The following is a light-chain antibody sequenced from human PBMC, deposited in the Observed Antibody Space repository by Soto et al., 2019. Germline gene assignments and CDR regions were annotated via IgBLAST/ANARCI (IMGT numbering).Light chain of an antibody. CDR1: QSVSSN. V-gene: IGKV3-15*01. CDR3: QQYNNWPQT. CDR2: GAS. Sequence: EIGLTQSPGTLSLTPRERATLSCRASQSVSSNSLVWYQQKPGQAPRLLISGASTRAADVPARFSGGGSGTEFTLTISSLQSEDFAEYHCQQYNNWPQTFGQGTKV. J-gene: IGKJ1*01.